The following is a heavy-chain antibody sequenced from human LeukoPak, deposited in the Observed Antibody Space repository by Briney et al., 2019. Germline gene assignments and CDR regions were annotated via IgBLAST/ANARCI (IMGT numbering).Heavy chain of an antibody. CDR2: IIPIFGTA. J-gene: IGHJ5*02. Sequence: PVKVSCKASGGTFSGYAVSWVRQAPGQGLEWMGGIIPIFGTANYAQKFQGRVTITTDESTSTAYMELSSLRSEDTAVYYCARDEYYYDSSGYSVWFDPWGQGTLVTVSS. D-gene: IGHD3-22*01. CDR3: ARDEYYYDSSGYSVWFDP. CDR1: GGTFSGYA. V-gene: IGHV1-69*05.